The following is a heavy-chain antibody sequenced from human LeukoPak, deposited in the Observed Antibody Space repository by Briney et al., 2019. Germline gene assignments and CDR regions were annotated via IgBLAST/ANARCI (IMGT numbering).Heavy chain of an antibody. D-gene: IGHD1-26*01. CDR1: GGSISRYY. CDR2: IYYSGST. Sequence: SETLSLTCTVAGGSISRYYWRWIRQPPGKGLGWMGYIYYSGSTNYNPSLKSRVTISVDTSKNQFSLKLSSVTAADTAVYYCAGGYSGSYYYYYYGMDVWGQGTTVTVSS. CDR3: AGGYSGSYYYYYYGMDV. J-gene: IGHJ6*02. V-gene: IGHV4-59*01.